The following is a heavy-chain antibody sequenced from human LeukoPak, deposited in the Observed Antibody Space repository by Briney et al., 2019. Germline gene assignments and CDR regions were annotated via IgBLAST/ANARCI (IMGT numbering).Heavy chain of an antibody. CDR2: IYYSGST. J-gene: IGHJ3*02. D-gene: IGHD3-16*01. CDR3: ARVGFDDSDAFDI. CDR1: GGSISSGGYY. V-gene: IGHV4-31*03. Sequence: PSETLSLTCTVSGGSISSGGYYWSWIRQHPGKGLEWIGYIYYSGSTYYNPSLKSRVTISVDTSKSQFSLKLSSVTAADTAVYYCARVGFDDSDAFDIWGQGTMVTVSS.